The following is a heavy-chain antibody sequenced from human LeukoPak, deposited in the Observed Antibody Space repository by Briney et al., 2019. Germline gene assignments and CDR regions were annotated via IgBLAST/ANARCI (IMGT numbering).Heavy chain of an antibody. V-gene: IGHV3-48*04. J-gene: IGHJ4*02. D-gene: IGHD3-16*01. Sequence: QPGGSLRLSCAASGFTFSSYSMNWVRQAPGKGLEWVSYISSSSSTIYYADSVKGRFTISRDNAKNSLYLQMNSLRAEDTAVYYCASRLRLGPWDSDYWGQGTLVTVSS. CDR2: ISSSSSTI. CDR3: ASRLRLGPWDSDY. CDR1: GFTFSSYS.